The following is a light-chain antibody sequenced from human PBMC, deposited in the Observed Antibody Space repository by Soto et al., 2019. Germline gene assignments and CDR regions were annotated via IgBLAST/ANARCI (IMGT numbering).Light chain of an antibody. CDR2: EVS. Sequence: QSALTQPPSASGSPGQSVTISCTGTSSDVGGYNYVSWYQQHPGKAPKLMIYEVSKRPSGVPDRFSGSKSGNTASLTVSGLQAEDEADNYCSSYAGSNNYVFGTG. V-gene: IGLV2-8*01. J-gene: IGLJ1*01. CDR1: SSDVGGYNY. CDR3: SSYAGSNNYV.